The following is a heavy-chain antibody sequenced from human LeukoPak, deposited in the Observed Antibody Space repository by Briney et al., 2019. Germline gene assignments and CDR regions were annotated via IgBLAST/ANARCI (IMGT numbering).Heavy chain of an antibody. CDR2: VYNSGSGSKNYNS. Sequence: SETLSLTCTVSGGSISTHYWSWIRQPAGKGLEWVGRVYNSGSGSKNYNSNSSPFLRSRVFMSVDASENQVSLRLNSVTAADTGVYFCARDHGGSGAELDYWGQGTLVTVSS. J-gene: IGHJ4*02. D-gene: IGHD3-10*01. CDR3: ARDHGGSGAELDY. V-gene: IGHV4-4*07. CDR1: GGSISTHY.